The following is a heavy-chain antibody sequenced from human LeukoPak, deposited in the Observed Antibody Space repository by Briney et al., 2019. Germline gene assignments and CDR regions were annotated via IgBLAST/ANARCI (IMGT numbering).Heavy chain of an antibody. J-gene: IGHJ4*02. CDR3: AKAYYYDSSGYYYLIFDY. Sequence: GGSLRLSCAASGFTFSSYAMSWVRQAPGKGLEWVSAISGSGGSTYYADSVKGRYAISRDNSKNTLYLQMNSLRAEDTAIYYCAKAYYYDSSGYYYLIFDYWGQGTLVTVSS. D-gene: IGHD3-22*01. V-gene: IGHV3-23*01. CDR1: GFTFSSYA. CDR2: ISGSGGST.